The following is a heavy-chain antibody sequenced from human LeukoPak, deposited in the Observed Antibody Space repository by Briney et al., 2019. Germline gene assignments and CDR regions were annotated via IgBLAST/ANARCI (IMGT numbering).Heavy chain of an antibody. CDR2: IYYSGST. CDR3: AGGGYYYDSSGYYNYFDY. J-gene: IGHJ4*02. CDR1: SGSISGYY. Sequence: SETLPLTRTVSSGSISGYYWSWIRQPPGKGLEYIGFIYYSGSTNYNPSLKSRVTISVDTSKNQFSLKLSSVTAADTAVYYCAGGGYYYDSSGYYNYFDYWGQGTLVTVSS. D-gene: IGHD3-22*01. V-gene: IGHV4-59*12.